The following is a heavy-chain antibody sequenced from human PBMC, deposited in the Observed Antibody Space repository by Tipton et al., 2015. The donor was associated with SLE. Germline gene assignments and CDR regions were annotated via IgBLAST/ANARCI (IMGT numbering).Heavy chain of an antibody. CDR3: ASSIAGVYYFDY. J-gene: IGHJ4*02. CDR1: GYTFTSYD. V-gene: IGHV1-18*01. CDR2: ISAYNGNT. Sequence: QVQLVQSGAEVKKPGASVRVSCRASGYTFTSYDINWVRQATGQGLEWMGWISAYNGNTNYAQKLQGRVTMTTDTSTSTAYMELRSLRSDDTAVYYCASSIAGVYYFDYWGQGTLVTVSS. D-gene: IGHD6-6*01.